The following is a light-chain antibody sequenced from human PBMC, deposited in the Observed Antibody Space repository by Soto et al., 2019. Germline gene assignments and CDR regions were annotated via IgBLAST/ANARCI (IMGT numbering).Light chain of an antibody. CDR3: QHYGSSQT. V-gene: IGKV3-20*01. CDR2: GAS. Sequence: EIVLTQSPGTLSLPPGERATLSCRASQSVSSSYLAWYQQKPGQAPRLLIYGASSRATGIPDRFSGSGSGTDSTLTIRRLQPEDFAVYYCQHYGSSQTFGQGTKVDIK. J-gene: IGKJ1*01. CDR1: QSVSSSY.